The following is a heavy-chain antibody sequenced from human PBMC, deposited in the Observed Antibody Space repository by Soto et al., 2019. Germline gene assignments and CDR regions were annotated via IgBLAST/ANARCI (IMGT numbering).Heavy chain of an antibody. CDR3: SRVPGP. V-gene: IGHV4-30-2*01. J-gene: IGHJ5*02. CDR2: IYQSGST. Sequence: QLQLQESGSGLVKPSQTLSLTCAVSGGYISSGGYSWSGLRQPPGKGLEWIGYIYQSGSTYYNPSLKSRVTITVARYKNQFSLKLSSVTAADTDVYDCSRVPGPWGQGTLGTV. CDR1: GGYISSGGYS.